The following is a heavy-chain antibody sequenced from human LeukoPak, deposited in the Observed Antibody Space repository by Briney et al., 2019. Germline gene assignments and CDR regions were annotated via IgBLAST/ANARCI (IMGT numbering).Heavy chain of an antibody. CDR1: GFTFTSSA. CDR2: IVVGSGNT. V-gene: IGHV1-58*02. CDR3: AGSRVVVTAPDY. Sequence: ASVKVSCKASGFTFTSSAMQWVRQARGQRLEWIGWIVVGSGNTNYAQKFQERVTITRDTHISTANMELSRLTSDDTAVYYCAGSRVVVTAPDYWGQGTLVTVSS. D-gene: IGHD2-21*02. J-gene: IGHJ4*02.